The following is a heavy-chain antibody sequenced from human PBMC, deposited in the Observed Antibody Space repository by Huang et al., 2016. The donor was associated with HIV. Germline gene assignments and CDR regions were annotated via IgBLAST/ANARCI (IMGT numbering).Heavy chain of an antibody. Sequence: EVQLVQSGAVVKKPGESLKISCKGSGYTFNGYWIGWVRQMPGKGLEWMGTISPGDADTTYSPSYQGQFNISADKSISTAYLQWSGRKASDTAMYYCARQGVGDFVVEPTGLGAFDIWGQGTMVTVSS. CDR3: ARQGVGDFVVEPTGLGAFDI. CDR1: GYTFNGYW. D-gene: IGHD2-2*01. CDR2: ISPGDADT. J-gene: IGHJ3*02. V-gene: IGHV5-51*01.